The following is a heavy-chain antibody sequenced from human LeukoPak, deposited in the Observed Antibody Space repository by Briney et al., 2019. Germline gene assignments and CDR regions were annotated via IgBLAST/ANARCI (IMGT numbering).Heavy chain of an antibody. CDR1: GFTFNFHA. Sequence: GGSLRLSCTTSGFTFNFHAMTWVRQAPGKGLEWVATITHTGTRTYHADSVKGRFTISRDNSRGTLFLQMSSLRADDTAVYYCASSRRGYDSGWNYFDYWGQGTLVTVSS. CDR2: ITHTGTRT. D-gene: IGHD6-19*01. CDR3: ASSRRGYDSGWNYFDY. V-gene: IGHV3-23*01. J-gene: IGHJ4*02.